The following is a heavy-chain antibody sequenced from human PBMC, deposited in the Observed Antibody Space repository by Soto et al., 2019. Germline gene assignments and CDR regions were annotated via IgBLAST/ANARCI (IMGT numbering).Heavy chain of an antibody. Sequence: GGSLRLSCSASGFTFSSYAMHWVRQAPGKGLEYVSGVRGNGDPPFYADSVKGRFAISRDNSKNTLYLQMSGLSADDTAVYYCVKSRGGNNFDFFDWGQGALVTVSS. CDR1: GFTFSSYA. J-gene: IGHJ4*02. CDR2: VRGNGDPP. V-gene: IGHV3-64D*06. CDR3: VKSRGGNNFDFFD. D-gene: IGHD5-12*01.